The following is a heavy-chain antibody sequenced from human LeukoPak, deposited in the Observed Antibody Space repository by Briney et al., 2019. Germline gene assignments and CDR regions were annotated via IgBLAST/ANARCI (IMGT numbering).Heavy chain of an antibody. CDR2: IYPGDSDT. CDR1: GFRSTTYW. CDR3: ARLRGNWNDRGFDY. D-gene: IGHD1-20*01. Sequence: GESLKISCKGSGFRSTTYWLAWVRQMPGKGLEWMGIIYPGDSDTRYSPSFQGHVTISADKSISTAYLQWSSLKASDTAMYYCARLRGNWNDRGFDYWGQGTLVTVSS. J-gene: IGHJ4*02. V-gene: IGHV5-51*01.